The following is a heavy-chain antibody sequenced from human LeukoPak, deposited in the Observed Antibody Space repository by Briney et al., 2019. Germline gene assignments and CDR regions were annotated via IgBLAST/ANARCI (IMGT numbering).Heavy chain of an antibody. CDR2: ISNTAYNA. CDR3: AKHSGSYFIYSVDS. Sequence: GGSLRLSCEASGFTFISYGMSWVRQAPGKGLEWVSTISNTAYNAYYAYSVKGRFTISRDNSANTVSLQMNSLRAEDTALYYCAKHSGSYFIYSVDSWGQGTPVTVSS. D-gene: IGHD2-15*01. CDR1: GFTFISYG. V-gene: IGHV3-23*01. J-gene: IGHJ4*02.